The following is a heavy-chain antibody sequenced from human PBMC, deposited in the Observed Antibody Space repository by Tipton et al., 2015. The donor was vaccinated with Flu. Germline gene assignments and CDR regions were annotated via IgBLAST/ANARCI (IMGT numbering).Heavy chain of an antibody. CDR1: GGSFSGDY. Sequence: TLSLTCVVYGGSFSGDYCSWIRQPPGKGLEWIGEVNHSGSTNYNPSLKSRVTISVDTSKNQFSLKLDSVTAADTAVYYCARGRDAYCSSTSCYDYYYFYGMDVWGQGTTVTVSS. V-gene: IGHV4-34*01. CDR2: VNHSGST. CDR3: ARGRDAYCSSTSCYDYYYFYGMDV. J-gene: IGHJ6*02. D-gene: IGHD2-2*01.